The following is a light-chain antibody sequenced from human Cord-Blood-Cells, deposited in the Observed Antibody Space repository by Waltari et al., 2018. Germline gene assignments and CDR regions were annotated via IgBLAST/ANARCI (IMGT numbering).Light chain of an antibody. V-gene: IGLV1-44*01. CDR1: SSNIGSNT. Sequence: QSVLTQPPSASGTPGQRVTISCSGSSSNIGSNTLHWYQQPQGTAPKLLSYSNNQRPSGVPDRFSGSKSGTPASLAISGLQSEDEADYYCAAWDDSLNGHVVFGGGTKLTVL. CDR2: SNN. CDR3: AAWDDSLNGHVV. J-gene: IGLJ2*01.